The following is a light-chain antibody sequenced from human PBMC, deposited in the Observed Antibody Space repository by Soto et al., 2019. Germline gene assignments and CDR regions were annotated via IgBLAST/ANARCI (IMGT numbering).Light chain of an antibody. CDR2: AAS. CDR3: KQYNNWPRT. Sequence: IVMTQSPATLSVSPGERATLSCRASQTVSSNLAWYQQKPGQAPRLLIYAASTRATGIQGRFSGSGSGTEFTLTIRSLQSEDFVVYYCKQYNNWPRTFGQGTKVDIK. V-gene: IGKV3-15*01. J-gene: IGKJ1*01. CDR1: QTVSSN.